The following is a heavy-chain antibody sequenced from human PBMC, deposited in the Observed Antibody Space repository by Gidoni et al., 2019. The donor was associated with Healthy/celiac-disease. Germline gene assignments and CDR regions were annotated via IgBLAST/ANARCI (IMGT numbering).Heavy chain of an antibody. CDR2: IWYDGSNK. D-gene: IGHD4-17*01. J-gene: IGHJ4*02. CDR1: GFTFRSYG. CDR3: AMGADYGGNSALGY. Sequence: QVPLVESGGGVVQPGSFLRPSSAASGFTFRSYGMHWVRQAPGKGLEWVAVIWYDGSNKYYADSVKGRFTISRDNSKNTLYLQMNSLRAEDTAVYYCAMGADYGGNSALGYWGQGTLVTVSS. V-gene: IGHV3-33*01.